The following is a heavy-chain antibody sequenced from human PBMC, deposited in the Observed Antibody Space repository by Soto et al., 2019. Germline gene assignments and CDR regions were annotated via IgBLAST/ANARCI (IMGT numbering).Heavy chain of an antibody. CDR1: GDSVSSNSAA. Sequence: KQSQTLSLTCAISGDSVSSNSAAWNWIRQSPSRGLEWLGRTYYRSKWYNDYAVSVKSRITINPDTSKNQFSLQLNSVTPEDTAVYYCARVSGGWYGYYYGMDVWGQGTMVTVSS. V-gene: IGHV6-1*01. J-gene: IGHJ6*02. D-gene: IGHD6-19*01. CDR3: ARVSGGWYGYYYGMDV. CDR2: TYYRSKWYN.